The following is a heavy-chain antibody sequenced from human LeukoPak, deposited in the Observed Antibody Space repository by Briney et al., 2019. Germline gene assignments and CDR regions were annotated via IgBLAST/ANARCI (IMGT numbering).Heavy chain of an antibody. CDR3: AGASGWWTSNFDY. J-gene: IGHJ4*02. Sequence: SETLSLTCTVSGCSISSYYWSWIRQPPGKGLEWLGYIYYSGSTNYNPSLKSRVTISVDTSKNQFSLKLSSVTAADTAVYYCAGASGWWTSNFDYWGQGTLVTVSS. CDR1: GCSISSYY. CDR2: IYYSGST. V-gene: IGHV4-59*01. D-gene: IGHD6-19*01.